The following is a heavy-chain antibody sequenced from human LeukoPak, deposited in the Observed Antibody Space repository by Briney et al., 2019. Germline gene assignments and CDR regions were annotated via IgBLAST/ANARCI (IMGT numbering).Heavy chain of an antibody. CDR3: TTNRIQLWFTYYMDV. J-gene: IGHJ6*03. CDR1: GFTFGNAW. CDR2: IKSKTDGGTT. Sequence: GGTLRLSCAASGFTFGNAWMSWVRQAPGKGLEWVGGIKSKTDGGTTDYAAPVKGRFTISRDDSKNTLYLQMNSLKTEDTAVYYCTTNRIQLWFTYYMDVWGKGTTVTISS. D-gene: IGHD5-18*01. V-gene: IGHV3-15*01.